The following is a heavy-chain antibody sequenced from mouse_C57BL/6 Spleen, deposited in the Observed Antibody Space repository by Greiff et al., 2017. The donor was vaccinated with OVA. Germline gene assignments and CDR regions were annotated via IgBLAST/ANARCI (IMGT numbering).Heavy chain of an antibody. Sequence: EVKLQESGPGLVKPSQSLSLTCSVTGYSITSGYYWNWIRQFPGNKLEWMGYISYDGSNNYNPSLKNRISITRDTPKNQFFLKLNSVTTEDTATYYCARDRRYGDYFDYWGQGTTLTVSS. CDR1: GYSITSGYY. CDR3: ARDRRYGDYFDY. D-gene: IGHD1-1*02. J-gene: IGHJ2*01. V-gene: IGHV3-6*01. CDR2: ISYDGSN.